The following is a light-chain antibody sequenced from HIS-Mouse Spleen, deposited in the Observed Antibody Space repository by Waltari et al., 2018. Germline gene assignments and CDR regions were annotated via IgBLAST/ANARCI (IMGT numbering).Light chain of an antibody. V-gene: IGKV3-20*01. Sequence: SRASQSVSSSYLAWYQQKPGQAPRLLIYGASSRATGIPDRFSGSGSGTDFTLTISRLEPEDFAVYYCQQYGSSPLTFGGGTKVEIK. CDR1: QSVSSSY. J-gene: IGKJ4*01. CDR2: GAS. CDR3: QQYGSSPLT.